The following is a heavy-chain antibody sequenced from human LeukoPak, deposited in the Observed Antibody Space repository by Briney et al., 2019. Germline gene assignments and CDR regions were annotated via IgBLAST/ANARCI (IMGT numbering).Heavy chain of an antibody. CDR2: IYTSGST. CDR1: GGSISSYY. J-gene: IGHJ5*02. CDR3: ARDRGTTVVTRPIWFDP. D-gene: IGHD4-23*01. Sequence: PSETLSLTCTVSGGSISSYYWSWIRQPAGKGLEWIGRIYTSGSTNYNPSLKSRVTMSVDTSKNQFSLKLSSVTAADTAVYYCARDRGTTVVTRPIWFDPWGQGTLVIVSS. V-gene: IGHV4-4*07.